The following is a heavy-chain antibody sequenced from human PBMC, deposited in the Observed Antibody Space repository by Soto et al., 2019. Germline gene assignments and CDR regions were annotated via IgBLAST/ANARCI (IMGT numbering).Heavy chain of an antibody. Sequence: QVQLVESGGGVVQPGRSLSLSCAASGFTFSSYGMHWVRQAPGKGLEWVAVIWYDGSNKYYADSVKGRFTITRDNSGNTLQLQMNKPRAEDTAVYYWPRAATVVTPGYGMDIWGQGTTVTV. D-gene: IGHD2-15*01. CDR3: PRAATVVTPGYGMDI. CDR1: GFTFSSYG. J-gene: IGHJ6*02. V-gene: IGHV3-33*01. CDR2: IWYDGSNK.